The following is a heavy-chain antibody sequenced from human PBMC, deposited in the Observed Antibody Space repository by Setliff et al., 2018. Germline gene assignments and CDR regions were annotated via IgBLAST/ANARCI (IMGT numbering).Heavy chain of an antibody. V-gene: IGHV1-18*01. J-gene: IGHJ3*01. CDR2: ISSYNDVT. D-gene: IGHD2-15*01. CDR1: GGTFRTDG. CDR3: AISTLSICSGGSCPNAFDV. Sequence: ASVKVSCKASGGTFRTDGFSWVRQAPGQGLEWMGWISSYNDVTNYAQSFQGRVTMTTKTSKSAAYMDLRGLRSDDTAVYYCAISTLSICSGGSCPNAFDVWGQGTMVTVSS.